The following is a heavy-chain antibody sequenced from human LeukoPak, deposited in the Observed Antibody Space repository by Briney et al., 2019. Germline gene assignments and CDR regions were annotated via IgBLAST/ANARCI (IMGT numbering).Heavy chain of an antibody. J-gene: IGHJ4*02. CDR1: GGTFSSYA. CDR2: IIPIFGIA. D-gene: IGHD3-3*01. Sequence: SVKVSCKASGGTFSSYAISWVRQAPGQGLEWMGRIIPIFGIANYAQKFQGRVTITADKSTSAAYMELSNLRSEDTAVYYCAREEDRYDFWSGYYNPFDYWGQGTLVTVSS. V-gene: IGHV1-69*04. CDR3: AREEDRYDFWSGYYNPFDY.